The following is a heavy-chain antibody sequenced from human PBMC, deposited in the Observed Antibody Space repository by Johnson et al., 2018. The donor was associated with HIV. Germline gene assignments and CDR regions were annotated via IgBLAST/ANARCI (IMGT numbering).Heavy chain of an antibody. Sequence: QVQLVESGGGVVQPGGSLRLSCKASGFTFSNYGIHWVRQSPGKGLEWVAVISYDGSNKYYADSVKGRFTISRDNSKNTLYLQMNSLRAEDTAVYYCARASVSSPRYSSSSDDAFDIWGQGTMVTVSS. J-gene: IGHJ3*02. CDR2: ISYDGSNK. CDR1: GFTFSNYG. CDR3: ARASVSSPRYSSSSDDAFDI. V-gene: IGHV3-30*19. D-gene: IGHD6-6*01.